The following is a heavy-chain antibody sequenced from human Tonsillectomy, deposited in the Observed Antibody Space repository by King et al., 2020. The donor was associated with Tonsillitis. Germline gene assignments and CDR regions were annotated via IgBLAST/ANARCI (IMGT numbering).Heavy chain of an antibody. CDR3: ARVVQAYTILRGVMAP. J-gene: IGHJ5*02. CDR2: ISAYNGNT. CDR1: GYTFTTYG. Sequence: QVQLVESGAEVKKPGASVKVSCKASGYTFTTYGITWVRQAPGQGLEWMGWISAYNGNTNYAQKLQGRVTMTTDTSTSTAYMELRSLRSDDTAVYYCARVVQAYTILRGVMAPWRQGTLVTVSS. D-gene: IGHD3-10*01. V-gene: IGHV1-18*01.